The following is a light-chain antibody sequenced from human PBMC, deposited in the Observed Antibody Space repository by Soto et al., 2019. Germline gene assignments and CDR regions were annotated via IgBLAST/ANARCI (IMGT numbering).Light chain of an antibody. Sequence: QSALTQPASVSGSPGQSITISCTGTSSDVGGYNYVSWYQQHPGKAPKLMIYEVSNRPSGVSNRFSGSRSGNTASLTIAGPQAEDEADYYCGSYTSSSTRVFGGGTKLTVL. CDR3: GSYTSSSTRV. CDR2: EVS. CDR1: SSDVGGYNY. V-gene: IGLV2-14*01. J-gene: IGLJ3*02.